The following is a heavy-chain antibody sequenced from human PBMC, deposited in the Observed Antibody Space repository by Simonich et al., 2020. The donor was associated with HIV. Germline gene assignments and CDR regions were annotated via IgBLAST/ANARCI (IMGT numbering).Heavy chain of an antibody. V-gene: IGHV3-21*01. J-gene: IGHJ4*02. Sequence: EVHLVESGGGLVKPGGSLRLSCAASGIAFSGYSMNWVRQAPVNGLEWVSAINSRSDYIYYADSVRGRFTVSRDNAKNSLSLQMHSLRAEDTAVYYCAPGGLDLPPDYWGQGTLVTVSS. CDR3: APGGLDLPPDY. CDR2: INSRSDYI. CDR1: GIAFSGYS. D-gene: IGHD1-1*01.